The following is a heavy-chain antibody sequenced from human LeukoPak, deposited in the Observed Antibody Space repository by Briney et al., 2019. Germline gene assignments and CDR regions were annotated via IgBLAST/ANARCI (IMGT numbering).Heavy chain of an antibody. J-gene: IGHJ6*02. D-gene: IGHD5-24*01. CDR1: GFTFDDYG. CDR2: INWNGGRR. V-gene: IGHV3-9*01. Sequence: GGSLRLSCAASGFTFDDYGMHWVRQAPGKGLEWDSSINWNGGRRDYADSVKGRFTISRDNAKNSLFLQMNSLRAEDTALYFCAKATTMATNFYYYGMDVWGQGTTVTVSS. CDR3: AKATTMATNFYYYGMDV.